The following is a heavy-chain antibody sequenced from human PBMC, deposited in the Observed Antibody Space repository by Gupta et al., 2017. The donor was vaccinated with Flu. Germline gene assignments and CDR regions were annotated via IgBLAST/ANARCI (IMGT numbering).Heavy chain of an antibody. J-gene: IGHJ4*02. CDR3: TMSRLTGDYFEY. CDR2: IYSAGST. V-gene: IGHV3-66*02. D-gene: IGHD7-27*01. Sequence: EEQLVESGGGLVQPGGSLRVSCAASGFSVSGNYMNWVRQAPGKGLEWVSVIYSAGSTYNADSVKGRFTISRDNSRNTLYIQLNNLRIEDTATYYCTMSRLTGDYFEYWGKGALVTGSS. CDR1: GFSVSGNY.